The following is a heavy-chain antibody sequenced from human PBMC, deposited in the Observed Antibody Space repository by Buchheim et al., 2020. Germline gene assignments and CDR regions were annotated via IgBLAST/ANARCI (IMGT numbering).Heavy chain of an antibody. CDR1: GFSFSGSS. CDR3: SSGSGGSDDYYNYGLDV. J-gene: IGHJ6*02. V-gene: IGHV3-73*01. D-gene: IGHD2-15*01. CDR2: IRSKANSYAT. Sequence: EVQLAESGGGLVQPGGSLKLSCAASGFSFSGSSMHWVRQASGKGLEWVGRIRSKANSYATAYVASVKGRFIISRDDSKNTAYLQMNSLKTEDTAVYYCSSGSGGSDDYYNYGLDVWGQGTT.